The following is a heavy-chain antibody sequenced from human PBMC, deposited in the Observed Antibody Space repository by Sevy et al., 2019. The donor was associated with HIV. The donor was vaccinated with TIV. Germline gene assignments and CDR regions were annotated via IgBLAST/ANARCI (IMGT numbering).Heavy chain of an antibody. D-gene: IGHD6-6*01. CDR3: AVRIAARQNWFDP. V-gene: IGHV1-69*13. Sequence: ASVKVSCKASGGTFSSYAINWVRQAPGQGLEWMGGIIPIFGTANYAQKFQGRVTITADESTSTAYMELSSLRSEDTAVYYCAVRIAARQNWFDPWGQGTLVTVSS. CDR2: IIPIFGTA. J-gene: IGHJ5*02. CDR1: GGTFSSYA.